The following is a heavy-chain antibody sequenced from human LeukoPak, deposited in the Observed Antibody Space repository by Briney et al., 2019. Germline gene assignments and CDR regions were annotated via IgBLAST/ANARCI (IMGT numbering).Heavy chain of an antibody. Sequence: GGSLRLSCAASGFTFSSYAMHWVRQAPGKGLEWVAVISYDGSNKYYADSVKGRFTISRDNSKNTLYLQMNSLRAEDTAVYYCASPKGQWLVNYYFDYWGQGTLVTVSS. D-gene: IGHD6-19*01. V-gene: IGHV3-30-3*01. CDR3: ASPKGQWLVNYYFDY. J-gene: IGHJ4*02. CDR1: GFTFSSYA. CDR2: ISYDGSNK.